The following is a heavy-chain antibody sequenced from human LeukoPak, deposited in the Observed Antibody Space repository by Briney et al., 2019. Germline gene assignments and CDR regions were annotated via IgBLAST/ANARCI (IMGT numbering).Heavy chain of an antibody. J-gene: IGHJ4*02. D-gene: IGHD6-13*01. Sequence: TGGSLRLSCAASGFTVSSNYMSWVRQAPGKGLGWVSVIYSGGSTYYADSVKGRFTISRDNSKNTLYLQMNSLRAEDTAVYYCARATRIAAAEFFFDYWGQGTLVTVSS. CDR2: IYSGGST. V-gene: IGHV3-53*01. CDR3: ARATRIAAAEFFFDY. CDR1: GFTVSSNY.